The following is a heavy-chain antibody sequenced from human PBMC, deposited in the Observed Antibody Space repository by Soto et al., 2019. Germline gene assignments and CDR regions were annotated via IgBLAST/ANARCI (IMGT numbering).Heavy chain of an antibody. CDR3: ARGEYYSGRV. Sequence: SQTLSLTCAISVDSVSSTSTAWSLISQSPSRGLEWLGRTYYRSNWYTDYAVSVKSRITISPDTSKNQFSLQLNSVTPEDTAVSYCARGEYYSGRVWGQGNWVTV. J-gene: IGHJ4*02. CDR2: TYYRSNWYT. CDR1: VDSVSSTSTA. V-gene: IGHV6-1*01. D-gene: IGHD3-10*01.